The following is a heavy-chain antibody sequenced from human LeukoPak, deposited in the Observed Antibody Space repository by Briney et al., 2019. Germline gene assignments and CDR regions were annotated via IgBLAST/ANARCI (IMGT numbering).Heavy chain of an antibody. D-gene: IGHD2-2*01. V-gene: IGHV1-18*01. CDR1: GYTFTSYG. CDR2: ISAYNGNT. CDR3: ARAVGYCSSTSCRFFYGMDV. J-gene: IGHJ6*02. Sequence: ASVKVSCKASGYTFTSYGISWVRQAPGQGLEWMGWISAYNGNTNYAQKLQGRVTMTTDTFTSTAYMEMRSLRSDDTAVYYCARAVGYCSSTSCRFFYGMDVWGQGTTVTVSS.